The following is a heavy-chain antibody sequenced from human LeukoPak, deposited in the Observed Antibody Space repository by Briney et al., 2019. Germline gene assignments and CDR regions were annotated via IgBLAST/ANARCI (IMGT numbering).Heavy chain of an antibody. CDR1: GFTFSSYS. CDR3: ARAPGYGDYVFDY. J-gene: IGHJ4*02. CDR2: ISSSSNYI. V-gene: IGHV3-21*01. Sequence: GGSLRLSCAASGFTFSSYSMNWVRQAPGKGLEWVSSISSSSNYIYYAGSVKGRFTISRDNAKNSLYLQMNSLRAEDTAVYYCARAPGYGDYVFDYWGQGTLVTVSS. D-gene: IGHD4-17*01.